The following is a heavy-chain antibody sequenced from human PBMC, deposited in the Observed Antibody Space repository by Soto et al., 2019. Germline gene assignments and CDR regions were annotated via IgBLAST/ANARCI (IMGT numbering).Heavy chain of an antibody. J-gene: IGHJ6*02. CDR1: GFTFSSYG. CDR2: ISYDGSNK. Sequence: PGGSLRLSCAASGFTFSSYGMHWVRQAPGKGLEWVAVISYDGSNKYYADSVKGRFTISRDNSKNTLYLQMNSLRAEDTAVYYCAKDFALYDFWSGYYFAASGMDVWGQGTKVTVSS. V-gene: IGHV3-30*18. D-gene: IGHD3-3*01. CDR3: AKDFALYDFWSGYYFAASGMDV.